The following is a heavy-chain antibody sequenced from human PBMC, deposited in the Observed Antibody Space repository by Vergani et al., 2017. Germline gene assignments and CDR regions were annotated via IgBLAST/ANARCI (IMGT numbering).Heavy chain of an antibody. J-gene: IGHJ4*02. V-gene: IGHV3-23*01. CDR1: GFTFSSYD. D-gene: IGHD5-12*01. Sequence: EVQLLESGGGLVQPGGSLRLSCAVSGFTFSSYDMTWVRQAPGKGLEWVSIISGSGVSTYYADSVKGRFTISRDNSKITLYLQMNSLRAEDTAVYYCAKDGAYRCYETHWGQGTLVTVSS. CDR3: AKDGAYRCYETH. CDR2: ISGSGVST.